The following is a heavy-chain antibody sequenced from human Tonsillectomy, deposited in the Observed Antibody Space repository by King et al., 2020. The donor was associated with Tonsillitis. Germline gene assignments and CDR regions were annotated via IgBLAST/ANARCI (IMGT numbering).Heavy chain of an antibody. CDR1: GFTFSTYA. CDR3: ARDSFLTVTAESGGIRAIDY. D-gene: IGHD2-15*01. J-gene: IGHJ4*02. V-gene: IGHV3-30*04. Sequence: QLVQSGGGVVQPGRSLRLSCAASGFTFSTYAMHWVRQAPGKGLEWVAVISYDGVNKYYADSVKGRFTISRDNSKNTLYLQMNSLRAEDTAVYYCARDSFLTVTAESGGIRAIDYWGQGTLVTVSS. CDR2: ISYDGVNK.